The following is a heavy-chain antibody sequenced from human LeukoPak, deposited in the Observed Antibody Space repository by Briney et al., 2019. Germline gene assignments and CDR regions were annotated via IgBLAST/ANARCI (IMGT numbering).Heavy chain of an antibody. CDR3: AAVPWASYYGSGSYYNWDY. D-gene: IGHD3-10*01. J-gene: IGHJ4*02. CDR2: IVVGSGNT. V-gene: IGHV1-58*02. CDR1: GFTFTSSA. Sequence: ASVKVSCKASGFTFTSSAMQWVRQARGQRLEWIGWIVVGSGNTNYAQKFQERVTITRDMSTSTAYMELSSLRSEDTAVYYCAAVPWASYYGSGSYYNWDYWGQGTLVTVSS.